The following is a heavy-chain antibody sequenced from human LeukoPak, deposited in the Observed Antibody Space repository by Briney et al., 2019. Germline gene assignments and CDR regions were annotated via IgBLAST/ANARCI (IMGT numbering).Heavy chain of an antibody. V-gene: IGHV4-4*07. D-gene: IGHD6-13*01. CDR1: GGSFSNHF. J-gene: IGHJ4*02. CDR2: IYPSGNT. CDR3: ARGARSSSWYVPYYFDY. Sequence: SETLSLTCSVSGGSFSNHFWSWVRQPAGKGLEWIGRIYPSGNTNYNPSLKSRVTLSVDTSKTQFYLSLSSVTAADTAVYYCARGARSSSWYVPYYFDYWGQGTLVTVSS.